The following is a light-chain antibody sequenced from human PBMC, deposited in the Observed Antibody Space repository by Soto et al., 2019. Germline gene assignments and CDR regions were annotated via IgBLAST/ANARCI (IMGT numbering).Light chain of an antibody. CDR2: DAS. V-gene: IGKV3-11*01. J-gene: IGKJ2*01. CDR1: QSISSY. CDR3: QQRYNRYT. Sequence: ESVLTQSPATLSLSPGERATLSCRASQSISSYLAWFQQQPGQAPRLLIYDASSRATGIPARFSGSGSGTDFTLTISSVESEDSAAYYCQQRYNRYTFGQGTKLEIK.